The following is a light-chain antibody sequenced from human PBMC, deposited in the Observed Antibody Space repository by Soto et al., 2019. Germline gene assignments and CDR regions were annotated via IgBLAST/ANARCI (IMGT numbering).Light chain of an antibody. CDR3: NSYTSTNTLV. Sequence: QSALTQPASVSGSPGQSITIYCTGTSSDVGGYNHVSWYQQHPGKAPKLMIYDVTDRPSGVSNRFSGSKSGNTASLAISGLQAEDEADYYCNSYTSTNTLVFGEGTKLTVL. V-gene: IGLV2-14*03. J-gene: IGLJ2*01. CDR1: SSDVGGYNH. CDR2: DVT.